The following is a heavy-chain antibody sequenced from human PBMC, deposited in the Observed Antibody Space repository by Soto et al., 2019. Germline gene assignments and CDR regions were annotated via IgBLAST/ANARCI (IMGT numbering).Heavy chain of an antibody. CDR1: GFTFTSSA. CDR2: IVVGSGNT. Sequence: ASVKVSCKASGFTFTSSAVQWVRQARGQRLEWIGWIVVGSGNTNYAQKFQERVTITRDMSTSTAYMELSSLRSEDTAVYYCAAGGDYGDYYYYGMDVSGQGTTVTVSS. J-gene: IGHJ6*02. D-gene: IGHD4-17*01. CDR3: AAGGDYGDYYYYGMDV. V-gene: IGHV1-58*01.